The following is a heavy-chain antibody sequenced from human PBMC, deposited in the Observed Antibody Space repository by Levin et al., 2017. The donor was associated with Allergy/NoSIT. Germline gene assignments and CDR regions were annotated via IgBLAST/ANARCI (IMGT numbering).Heavy chain of an antibody. CDR1: GGSISRGSYY. CDR2: IYYGGSA. CDR3: ARGFTMTGGRGNWFDP. D-gene: IGHD3-22*01. J-gene: IGHJ5*02. Sequence: SETLSLTCTLSGGSISRGSYYWGWIRQPPGKGLEWIGNIYYGGSAYYNPSLKSRVTISVDTSKSQFSLKLSSVTAADTAVHYCARGFTMTGGRGNWFDPWGQGTLVTVSS. V-gene: IGHV4-39*07.